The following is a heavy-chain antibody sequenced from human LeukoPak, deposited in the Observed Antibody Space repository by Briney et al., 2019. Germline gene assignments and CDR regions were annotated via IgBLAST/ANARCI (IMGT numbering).Heavy chain of an antibody. Sequence: PSETLSLTCAVYGGSFSGYYCSWIRQPPGKWLEWIVEINHSGSTNYNPSLKSRVTISVDTSKNKFSLKLSSVTAADTAVYYCAGVGGSGLGLSAWGQGTLVTVSS. V-gene: IGHV4-34*01. CDR2: INHSGST. CDR1: GGSFSGYY. D-gene: IGHD2-15*01. CDR3: AGVGGSGLGLSA. J-gene: IGHJ4*02.